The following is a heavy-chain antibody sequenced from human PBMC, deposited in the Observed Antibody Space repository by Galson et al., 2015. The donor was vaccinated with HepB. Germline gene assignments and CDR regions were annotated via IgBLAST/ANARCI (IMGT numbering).Heavy chain of an antibody. Sequence: SVKVSCKASGFTFTSSAVQWVRQARGQRLEWIGWIVVGSGNTNYAQKFQERVTITRDMSTSTAYMELSSLRSEDTAVYYCAADLCSSTSCYNFDYWGQGTLVTVSS. D-gene: IGHD2-2*02. V-gene: IGHV1-58*01. CDR1: GFTFTSSA. CDR3: AADLCSSTSCYNFDY. J-gene: IGHJ4*02. CDR2: IVVGSGNT.